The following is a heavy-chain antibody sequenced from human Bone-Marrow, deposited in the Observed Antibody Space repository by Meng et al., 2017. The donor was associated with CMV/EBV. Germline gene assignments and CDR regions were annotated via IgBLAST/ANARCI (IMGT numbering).Heavy chain of an antibody. CDR2: IIPIFGTA. J-gene: IGHJ5*02. CDR3: ARDELGGSPLGFDP. V-gene: IGHV1-69*05. D-gene: IGHD1-26*01. Sequence: SVKVSCKASGGTFSSYAISWVRQAPGQGLEWMGGIIPIFGTANYAQKLQGRVTMTTDTSTSTAYMELRSLRSDDTAVYYCARDELGGSPLGFDPWGQGTLVTVSS. CDR1: GGTFSSYA.